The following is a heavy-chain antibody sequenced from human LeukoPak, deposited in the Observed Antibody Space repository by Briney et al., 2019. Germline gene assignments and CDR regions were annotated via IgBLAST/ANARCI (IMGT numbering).Heavy chain of an antibody. J-gene: IGHJ4*02. CDR3: ARRGCSYGSFGSTYYFDY. CDR2: INHSGST. V-gene: IGHV4-34*01. CDR1: GGPFSGYY. Sequence: SETLSLTCAVYGGPFSGYYWSWIRQPPGKGLEWIGEINHSGSTNYNPSLKSRVTISLDTSKNQFSLKLSSVTAADTAVYYCARRGCSYGSFGSTYYFDYWGQGTLVTVSS. D-gene: IGHD5-18*01.